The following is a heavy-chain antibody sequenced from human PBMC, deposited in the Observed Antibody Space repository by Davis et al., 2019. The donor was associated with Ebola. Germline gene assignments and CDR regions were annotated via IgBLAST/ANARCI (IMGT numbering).Heavy chain of an antibody. CDR1: GFTFSSYG. V-gene: IGHV3-33*01. Sequence: PGGSLRLSCAASGFTFSSYGMHWVRQAPGKGLEWVAVIWYDGSNKYYADSVKGRFTISRDNSKNTLYLQMNSLRAEDTAVYYCARASWVIFGVVISPHRGMDVWGQGTTVTVSS. D-gene: IGHD3-3*01. J-gene: IGHJ6*02. CDR2: IWYDGSNK. CDR3: ARASWVIFGVVISPHRGMDV.